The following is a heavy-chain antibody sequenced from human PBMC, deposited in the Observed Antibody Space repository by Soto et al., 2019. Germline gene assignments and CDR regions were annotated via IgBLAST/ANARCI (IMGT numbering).Heavy chain of an antibody. Sequence: SETLSLTCAVYGGSFSGYYWSWIRQPPGKGLEWIGEINHSGSTNYNPSLKSRVTISVDTSKNQFSLKLSSVTAADTAVYYCASRYPYYDFWSGYYTGHYFDYWGQGTLVTVSS. V-gene: IGHV4-34*01. D-gene: IGHD3-3*01. CDR1: GGSFSGYY. J-gene: IGHJ4*02. CDR3: ASRYPYYDFWSGYYTGHYFDY. CDR2: INHSGST.